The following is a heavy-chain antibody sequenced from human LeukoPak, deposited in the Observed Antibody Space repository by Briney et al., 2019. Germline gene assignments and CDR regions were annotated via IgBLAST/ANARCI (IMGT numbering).Heavy chain of an antibody. CDR1: GGSISSSSYY. CDR3: ARDTDYSNYEWNYYYYMDV. Sequence: SETLSLTCTVSGGSISSSSYYWGWIRQPPGKGLEWIGSIYYSGSTYYNPSLKSRVTISVDTSKNQFSLKLSSVTAADTAVYYCARDTDYSNYEWNYYYYMDVWGKGTTVTVSS. CDR2: IYYSGST. D-gene: IGHD4-11*01. J-gene: IGHJ6*03. V-gene: IGHV4-39*07.